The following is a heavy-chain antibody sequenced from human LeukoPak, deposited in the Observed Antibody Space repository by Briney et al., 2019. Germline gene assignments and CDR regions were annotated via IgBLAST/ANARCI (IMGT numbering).Heavy chain of an antibody. J-gene: IGHJ4*02. D-gene: IGHD6-13*01. Sequence: ASVRVSCKASGDTFTGYYMHWVRQAPGQGVEWRGWINPKSGGTNYAQKFQATVTMTRHTSISTAYMELSRLRSDDTAVYYCARVYNIADHFDYWGQGTLVTVSS. CDR3: ARVYNIADHFDY. CDR2: INPKSGGT. CDR1: GDTFTGYY. V-gene: IGHV1-2*02.